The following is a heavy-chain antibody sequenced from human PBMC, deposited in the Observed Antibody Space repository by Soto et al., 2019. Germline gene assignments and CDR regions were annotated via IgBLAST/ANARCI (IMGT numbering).Heavy chain of an antibody. CDR1: GGTFSSYA. V-gene: IGHV1-69*01. CDR2: IIPICGTA. D-gene: IGHD2-2*02. Sequence: QVQLVQSGAEVKKPGSSVKVSCKASGGTFSSYAISWVRQAPGQGLEWMGGIIPICGTANYAQKFQGRVTITADESTSTAYMELSSLRSEDTAVYYCARAHIVVVPAAIRYYYYGMDVWGQGTTVTVSS. J-gene: IGHJ6*02. CDR3: ARAHIVVVPAAIRYYYYGMDV.